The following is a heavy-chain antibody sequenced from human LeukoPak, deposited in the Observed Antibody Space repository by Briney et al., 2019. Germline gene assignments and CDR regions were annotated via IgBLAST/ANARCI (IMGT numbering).Heavy chain of an antibody. V-gene: IGHV4-4*09. J-gene: IGHJ4*02. CDR3: ARHYLYGDSSWDS. CDR1: GGTINSHY. D-gene: IGHD4-17*01. Sequence: SETLSLTCTVSGGTINSHYWSWIRQPPGEGLEWIAYTHTNGRTKYNPSLKSRVTISLDTSKNQFSLNMYSVTAADTAVYFCARHYLYGDSSWDSWGPGTLVTVSS. CDR2: THTNGRT.